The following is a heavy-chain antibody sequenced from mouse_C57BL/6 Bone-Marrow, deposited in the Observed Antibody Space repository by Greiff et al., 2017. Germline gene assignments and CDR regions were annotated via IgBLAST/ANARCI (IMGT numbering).Heavy chain of an antibody. V-gene: IGHV5-15*01. CDR1: GFTFSDYG. Sequence: EVKVVESGGGLVHPGGSLKLSCAASGFTFSDYGMAWVRQAPRKGPEWVAFLSNLAYSIYYADTVTGRFTFSREKDKNALYLEMRSMRSEDTAIYDCARHTGGFAYWGQGTLVTVSA. CDR2: LSNLAYSI. J-gene: IGHJ3*01. CDR3: ARHTGGFAY.